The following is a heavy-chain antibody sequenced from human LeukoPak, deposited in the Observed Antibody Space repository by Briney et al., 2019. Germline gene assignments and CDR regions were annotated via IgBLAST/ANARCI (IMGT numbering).Heavy chain of an antibody. D-gene: IGHD2-2*01. CDR1: GGSFSGYY. Sequence: SETLSLTCAVYGGSFSGYYWSWIRQPPGKGLEWIGEINHSGSTNYNPSLKSRVTISVDTSKNKFSMKLSSVTAADTAVYYCARGRGVEEDIVVVPHQNWFDPWGQGTLVTVSS. J-gene: IGHJ5*02. CDR3: ARGRGVEEDIVVVPHQNWFDP. V-gene: IGHV4-34*01. CDR2: INHSGST.